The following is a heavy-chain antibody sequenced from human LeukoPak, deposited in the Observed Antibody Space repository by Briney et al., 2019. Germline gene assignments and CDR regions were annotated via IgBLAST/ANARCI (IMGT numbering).Heavy chain of an antibody. J-gene: IGHJ4*02. V-gene: IGHV1-18*04. D-gene: IGHD6-6*01. CDR1: VYTCSTYG. CDR3: ARDNISGRLTSDY. Sequence: ASVKVSCKSSVYTCSTYGISWGRHDPGRGLEWMGWSNTNNGNTNYAQNLQGRVTMTTDTSPSTAYTELRNLRSDDTAVYYCARDNISGRLTSDYWGQGTLVTVSS. CDR2: SNTNNGNT.